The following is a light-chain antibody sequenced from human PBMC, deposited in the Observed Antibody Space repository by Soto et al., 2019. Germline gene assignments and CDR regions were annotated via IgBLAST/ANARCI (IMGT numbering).Light chain of an antibody. J-gene: IGKJ1*01. V-gene: IGKV2-28*01. CDR2: FGS. CDR3: MQCQRSPLT. Sequence: DIVMTQSPLSLPVTPGEPASISCSSSQSLLQSNGYNYLDWYLQKPGQSPQLRIYFGSYRAPGVTDGFSDSGSGTDFALKNRRVGAEDDGVYYCMQCQRSPLTCGQGPKVQI. CDR1: QSLLQSNGYNY.